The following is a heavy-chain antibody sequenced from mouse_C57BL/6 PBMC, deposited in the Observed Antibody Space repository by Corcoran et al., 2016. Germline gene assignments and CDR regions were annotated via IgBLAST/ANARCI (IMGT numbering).Heavy chain of an antibody. D-gene: IGHD1-1*01. CDR2: INTYSGVP. V-gene: IGHV9-3*01. CDR1: GYTFTTYG. J-gene: IGHJ3*01. Sequence: QIQLVQAGPELKKPGETVNISCKASGYTFTTYGMSWVKQAPGKVFTWMGWINTYSGVPTYADDFKGRFAFSLETSAITAYLQINNLKNEDTATYFCARYGFYYGSARGAWFAYWGQGTLVTVSA. CDR3: ARYGFYYGSARGAWFAY.